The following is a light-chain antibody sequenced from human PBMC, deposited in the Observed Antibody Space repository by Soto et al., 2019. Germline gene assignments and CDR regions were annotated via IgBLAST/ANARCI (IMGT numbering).Light chain of an antibody. CDR3: AEWDDSLTGPV. Sequence: QSVLSQPPSASGTPGQTVIISCSGSRSDIGSNFVNWYQHLPGTAPKLLIYNSNQRPSGVPDRFSGSKSGTSASLAISGLQSEDEADYYCAEWDDSLTGPVFGTGTKVTVL. J-gene: IGLJ1*01. CDR2: NSN. CDR1: RSDIGSNF. V-gene: IGLV1-44*01.